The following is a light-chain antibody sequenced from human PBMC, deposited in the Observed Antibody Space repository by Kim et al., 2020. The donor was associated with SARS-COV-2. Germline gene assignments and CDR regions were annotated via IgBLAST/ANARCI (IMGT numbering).Light chain of an antibody. CDR1: ALPKKY. CDR3: YSTDSSGDHGV. J-gene: IGLJ3*02. V-gene: IGLV3-10*01. CDR2: EDS. Sequence: SQGQTARITCSGDALPKKYAYWYQQKSGLAPVLVIYEDSKRPSGIPDRFSGSGSGTMATLTISGAQVEDEADYYCYSTDSSGDHGVFGGGTKLTVL.